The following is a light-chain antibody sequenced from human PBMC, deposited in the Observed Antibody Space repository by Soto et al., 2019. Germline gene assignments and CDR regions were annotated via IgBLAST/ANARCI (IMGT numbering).Light chain of an antibody. V-gene: IGKV1-5*01. CDR1: QSISNH. Sequence: DIQMTQSPSSLSASVEDRVIITCRASQSISNHLNWYQQKPGKAPKLLIYDASSLESGVPSRFSGSGSGTEFTLTISSLQPDDFATYYCQQYNSYPRTFGQGTKVDIK. CDR3: QQYNSYPRT. J-gene: IGKJ1*01. CDR2: DAS.